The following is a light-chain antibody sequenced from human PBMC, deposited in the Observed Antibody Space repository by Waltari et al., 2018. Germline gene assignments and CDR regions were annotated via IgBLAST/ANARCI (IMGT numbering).Light chain of an antibody. V-gene: IGKV1-39*01. J-gene: IGKJ1*01. CDR2: AAS. Sequence: DIQMTQSPSSLSASVGDRVTITCRASQSISSDLNWYQQKPGKAPKLLSYAASSLQSGVPSRFSGSASGTDFTLTISSLQPEDFATYYCQQSYNTPRTFGQGTKVEVK. CDR1: QSISSD. CDR3: QQSYNTPRT.